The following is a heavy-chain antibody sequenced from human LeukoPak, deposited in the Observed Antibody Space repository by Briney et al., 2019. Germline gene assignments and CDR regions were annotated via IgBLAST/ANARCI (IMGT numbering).Heavy chain of an antibody. V-gene: IGHV3-48*01. CDR2: ISSSSSTI. Sequence: GGSLRLSCAASGFTFSSYSMNWVRQAPGKGLEWVSYISSSSSTIYYADSVKGRFTISRDHAKNSLYLQMNSLRAEDTAVYYCARVAGRSVDYWGQGTLVTVSS. J-gene: IGHJ4*02. CDR1: GFTFSSYS. CDR3: ARVAGRSVDY. D-gene: IGHD6-25*01.